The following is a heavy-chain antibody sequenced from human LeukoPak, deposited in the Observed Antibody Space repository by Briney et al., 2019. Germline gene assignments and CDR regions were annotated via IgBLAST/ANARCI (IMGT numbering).Heavy chain of an antibody. J-gene: IGHJ5*02. CDR1: GYSFTSYW. CDR3: ARQGYSSSYNWFDP. V-gene: IGHV5-51*01. D-gene: IGHD6-6*01. Sequence: GGSLMISCKGSGYSFTSYWIGWVRQMPGKGLEWMGIIYPGDSDTRYSPSFQGQVTISADKSIITAYLQWSSLKASDTAIYHCARQGYSSSYNWFDPWGQGTLVTVSS. CDR2: IYPGDSDT.